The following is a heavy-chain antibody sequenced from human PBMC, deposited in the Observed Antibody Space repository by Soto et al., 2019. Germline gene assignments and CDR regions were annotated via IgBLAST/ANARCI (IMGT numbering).Heavy chain of an antibody. D-gene: IGHD2-21*02. J-gene: IGHJ3*02. CDR3: ARDLVVLTATHDAYDI. CDR2: IKQDGSER. V-gene: IGHV3-7*05. CDR1: GFTFTRYW. Sequence: GGSLRLSCAASGFTFTRYWMSWVRQAPGKGPEWLAIIKQDGSERYYVDSVKGRFTISRDNAKNSLYLQMNSLRAEDTAVYYCARDLVVLTATHDAYDIWGQGTMVTVSS.